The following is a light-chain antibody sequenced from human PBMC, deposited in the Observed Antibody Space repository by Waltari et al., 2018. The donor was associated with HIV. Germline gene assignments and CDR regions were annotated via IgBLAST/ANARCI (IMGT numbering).Light chain of an antibody. Sequence: QSVLTQPPSASGTPGQRVTISCSGSSSNIGTNYVYWYQQLPGTAPKVVLYRNKQRPAGVPDRFSGSKSGTSASLAINGLRFEDEANYYCAVWDDTLRGVFGGGTKLTVL. CDR3: AVWDDTLRGV. CDR2: RNK. J-gene: IGLJ2*01. V-gene: IGLV1-47*01. CDR1: SSNIGTNY.